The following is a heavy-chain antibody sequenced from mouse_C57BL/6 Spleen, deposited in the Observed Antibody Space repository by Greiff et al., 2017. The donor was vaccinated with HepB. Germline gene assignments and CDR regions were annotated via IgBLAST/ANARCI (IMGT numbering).Heavy chain of an antibody. Sequence: EESGPGLVKPSQSLSLTCSVTGYSITSGYYWNWIRQFPGNKLEWMGYISYDGSNNYNPSLKNRISITRDTSKNQFFLKLNSVTTEDTATYYCARALYDYDVPWFAYWGQGTLVTVSA. D-gene: IGHD2-4*01. J-gene: IGHJ3*01. CDR1: GYSITSGYY. V-gene: IGHV3-6*01. CDR2: ISYDGSN. CDR3: ARALYDYDVPWFAY.